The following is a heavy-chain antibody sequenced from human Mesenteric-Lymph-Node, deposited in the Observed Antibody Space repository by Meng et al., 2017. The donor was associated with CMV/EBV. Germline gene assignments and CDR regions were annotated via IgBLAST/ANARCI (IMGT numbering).Heavy chain of an antibody. CDR3: ARGRGSFDY. D-gene: IGHD3-10*01. V-gene: IGHV4-34*01. J-gene: IGHJ4*02. CDR2: INHSGST. CDR1: GFTFRDTW. Sequence: ESLKISCAASGFTFRDTWMSWIRQPPGKGLEWIGEINHSGSTNYNPSLKSRVTISVDTSKNQFSLKLSSVTAADTAVYYCARGRGSFDYWGQGTLVTVSS.